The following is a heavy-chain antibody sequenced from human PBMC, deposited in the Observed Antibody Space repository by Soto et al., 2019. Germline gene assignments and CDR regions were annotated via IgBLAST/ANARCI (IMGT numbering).Heavy chain of an antibody. J-gene: IGHJ6*02. CDR2: ISNDGGTK. CDR3: AKAGYSNNYYYGLDV. CDR1: GSTFRSYG. V-gene: IGHV3-30*18. Sequence: GGSLRLSCAASGSTFRSYGMYWVRQAPGKGLEWVALISNDGGTKYYGDSVKGRFTVARDNSQNTVYLQIDGLRTEDTAVYFCAKAGYSNNYYYGLDVWGQRTTVTVSS. D-gene: IGHD4-4*01.